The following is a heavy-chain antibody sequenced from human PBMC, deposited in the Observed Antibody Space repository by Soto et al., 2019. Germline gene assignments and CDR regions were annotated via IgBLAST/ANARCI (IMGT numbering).Heavy chain of an antibody. V-gene: IGHV3-23*01. CDR1: GFTFSSYA. CDR2: VSIGGST. Sequence: DVQLLESGGGLVQPEGSLRLSCAASGFTFSSYAMGWVRQGPGKGLEWGAVVSIGGSTHYADSVRGRFTISRDNSKNTLSLQMNSLTAEDPAVYFCAKRRGAGWHFDYWGQGALVTVSS. D-gene: IGHD2-15*01. J-gene: IGHJ4*01. CDR3: AKRRGAGWHFDY.